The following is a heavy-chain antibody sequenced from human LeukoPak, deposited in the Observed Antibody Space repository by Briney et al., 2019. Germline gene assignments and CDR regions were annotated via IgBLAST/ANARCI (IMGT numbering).Heavy chain of an antibody. Sequence: PGGSLRLSCAASGFTFSSYAMSLVRQAPGKGLEWVSAMSGSGGSTYYADSVKGRFTISRDNSKNTLYLQMHRLRAEDTVVYYCAKDRVCSGWDWGQGTLVTVSS. V-gene: IGHV3-23*01. D-gene: IGHD3-10*02. CDR3: AKDRVCSGWD. CDR1: GFTFSSYA. CDR2: MSGSGGST. J-gene: IGHJ4*02.